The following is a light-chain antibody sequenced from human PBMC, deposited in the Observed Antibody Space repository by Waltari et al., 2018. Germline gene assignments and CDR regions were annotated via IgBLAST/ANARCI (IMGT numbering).Light chain of an antibody. CDR3: QQSYITPYT. CDR2: GAF. V-gene: IGKV1-39*01. J-gene: IGKJ2*01. CDR1: QGMCAY. Sequence: DIQMTQAQSSLSASVGDRVTVTCRASQGMCAYLKWYQQKPGKPPKLLIPGAFPLQIGVPSRFNGSGSGTLFSLTISGLQPEDFATYYCQQSYITPYTFGRGTKLEIK.